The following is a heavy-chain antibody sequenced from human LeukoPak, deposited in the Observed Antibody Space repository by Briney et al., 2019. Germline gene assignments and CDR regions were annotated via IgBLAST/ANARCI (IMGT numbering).Heavy chain of an antibody. D-gene: IGHD3-22*01. V-gene: IGHV4-39*01. Sequence: PSETLSLTCTVSGGSISSSSYYWGWIRQPPGKGLEWIGSIYYSGSTYYNPSLKSRVTISVDTSKNQFSLKLSSVTAADTAVYYCARGADDSSGYYYEGEHFQHWGQGTLVTVSS. CDR2: IYYSGST. J-gene: IGHJ1*01. CDR1: GGSISSSSYY. CDR3: ARGADDSSGYYYEGEHFQH.